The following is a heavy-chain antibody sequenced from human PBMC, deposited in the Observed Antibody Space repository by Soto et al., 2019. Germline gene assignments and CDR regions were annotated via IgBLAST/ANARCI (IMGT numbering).Heavy chain of an antibody. V-gene: IGHV1-69*12. J-gene: IGHJ4*02. D-gene: IGHD3-10*02. Sequence: QVQLVQSGAEVKKPGSSVKVSCKASGGTFSSYAISWVRQAPGQGLEWMGGIIPIFGTANYAQKFQGRVTITAGESQSTAYKELGSLGSEDTAVYFCARLFRELTYLDYWGQGTLVTVSS. CDR2: IIPIFGTA. CDR1: GGTFSSYA. CDR3: ARLFRELTYLDY.